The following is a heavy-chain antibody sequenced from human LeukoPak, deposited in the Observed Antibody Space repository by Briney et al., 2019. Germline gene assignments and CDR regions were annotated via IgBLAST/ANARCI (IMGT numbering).Heavy chain of an antibody. CDR1: GGSISSGSYY. CDR2: IYTSGST. CDR3: ARDEWSGYDLDY. J-gene: IGHJ4*02. Sequence: SETLSLTCTVSGGSISSGSYYWSWIRQPAGKGLEWIGRIYTSGSTNYNPSLKSRVTISVDTSKNQFSLKLSSVTAADTAVYYCARDEWSGYDLDYWGQGTLVTVSS. V-gene: IGHV4-61*02. D-gene: IGHD5-12*01.